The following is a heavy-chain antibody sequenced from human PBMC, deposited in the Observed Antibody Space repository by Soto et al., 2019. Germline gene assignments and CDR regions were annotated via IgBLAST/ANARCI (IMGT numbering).Heavy chain of an antibody. Sequence: GGSLILSCAASGFTFSSYSMNWVRQAPGKGLEWVSYISSSSSTIYYADSVKGRFTISRDNAKNSLYLQMNSLRVEDTAVYYYASSEDAALAPSHEYWGQGTLVTVSS. CDR1: GFTFSSYS. D-gene: IGHD5-18*01. CDR2: ISSSSSTI. CDR3: ASSEDAALAPSHEY. J-gene: IGHJ4*02. V-gene: IGHV3-48*01.